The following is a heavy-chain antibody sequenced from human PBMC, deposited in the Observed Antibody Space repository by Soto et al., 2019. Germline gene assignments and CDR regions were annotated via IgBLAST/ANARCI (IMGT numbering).Heavy chain of an antibody. CDR2: IYTSGST. J-gene: IGHJ5*02. CDR1: GGSISSYY. D-gene: IGHD3-9*01. V-gene: IGHV4-4*07. CDR3: ARDGGDILTGYYTDNWFDP. Sequence: SETLSLTCPVSGGSISSYYWSWIRQPAGKGLEWIGRIYTSGSTNYNPSLKSRVTMSVDTSKNQFSLKLSSVTAADTAVYYCARDGGDILTGYYTDNWFDPWGQGTLVTVSS.